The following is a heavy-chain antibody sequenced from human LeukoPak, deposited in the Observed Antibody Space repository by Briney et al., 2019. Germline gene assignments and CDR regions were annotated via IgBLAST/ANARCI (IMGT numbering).Heavy chain of an antibody. CDR1: GFTFSNAW. J-gene: IGHJ5*02. V-gene: IGHV3-15*01. CDR3: TTGISLWLLFSVWFDP. CDR2: IKSKTDGGTT. D-gene: IGHD3-3*01. Sequence: GSLRLSCAASGFTFSNAWMSWVRQAPGKGLEWVGRIKSKTDGGTTDYAAPVKGRFTISRDDSKNTLYLQMNSLKTEDTAVYYCTTGISLWLLFSVWFDPWGQGTLVTVSS.